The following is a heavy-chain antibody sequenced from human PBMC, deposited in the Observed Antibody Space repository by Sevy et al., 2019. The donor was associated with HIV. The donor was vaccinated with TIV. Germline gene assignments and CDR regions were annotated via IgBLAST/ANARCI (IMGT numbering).Heavy chain of an antibody. CDR1: GFTFRNHE. Sequence: GGSLRLSCAASGFTFRNHEMNWVRQAPGKGLEWLSYIGSNGGTVYYADSVRGRFTISRDNAKNSLYLQMNSLRAEDTALYYCANLDEYWGQGTLVTVSS. CDR3: ANLDEY. CDR2: IGSNGGTV. J-gene: IGHJ4*02. V-gene: IGHV3-48*03.